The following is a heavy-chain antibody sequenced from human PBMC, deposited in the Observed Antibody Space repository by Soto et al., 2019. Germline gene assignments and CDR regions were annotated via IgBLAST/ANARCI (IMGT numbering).Heavy chain of an antibody. CDR1: DGSSRNSRYC. V-gene: IGHV4-39*01. CDR3: ARRGYPYYGMDV. J-gene: IGHJ6*02. CDR2: IYYSGST. D-gene: IGHD5-12*01. Sequence: PSETQSLTYSVADGSSRNSRYCRGWVSQPPGKGLEWIGSIYYSGSTYYNPSLKSRVTISLDTSKNQFSLKLSSVTAADTAVHYSARRGYPYYGMDVWGQGTTVTVSS.